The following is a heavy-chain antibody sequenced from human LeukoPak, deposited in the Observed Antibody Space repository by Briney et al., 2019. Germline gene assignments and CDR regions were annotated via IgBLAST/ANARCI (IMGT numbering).Heavy chain of an antibody. J-gene: IGHJ4*02. V-gene: IGHV4-30-2*01. CDR3: ARLAYCGGDCYRHFDY. Sequence: SETLSLTCAVTGGSISSCNYSWGWIRQPPGKGLEGIGYIYQSGTTYYNPSLKSRVTISLDRSKNEFSLKLNSVTAADTAVYYCARLAYCGGDCYRHFDYWGQGTLVTVSS. D-gene: IGHD2-21*02. CDR2: IYQSGTT. CDR1: GGSISSCNYS.